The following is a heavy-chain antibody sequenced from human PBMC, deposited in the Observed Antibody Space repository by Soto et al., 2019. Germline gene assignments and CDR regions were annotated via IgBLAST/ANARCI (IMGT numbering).Heavy chain of an antibody. CDR1: GYIFSRYG. D-gene: IGHD6-13*01. CDR2: ISGYNGNT. CDR3: AREAAAERNYYGLDV. Sequence: QVQLVQSGPEVRKPGASVKVSCKASGYIFSRYGISWVRQAPGQGREWMGWISGYNGNTKFGERVQGRVNVTTDTSTSTAYMELRSLRSDDTAVYYCAREAAAERNYYGLDVWGQGATVIVSS. J-gene: IGHJ6*02. V-gene: IGHV1-18*01.